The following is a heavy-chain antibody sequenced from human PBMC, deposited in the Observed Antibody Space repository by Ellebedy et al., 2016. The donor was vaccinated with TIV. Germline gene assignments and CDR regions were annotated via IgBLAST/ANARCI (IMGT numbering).Heavy chain of an antibody. CDR2: IYYNENT. CDR1: GYSISIGYY. D-gene: IGHD5-12*01. CDR3: ASTPFSAGSGYHPHDY. V-gene: IGHV4-38-2*02. J-gene: IGHJ4*02. Sequence: MPSETLSLTCTVSGYSISIGYYWGWIRQPPGKGLEWIGYIYYNENTNYNPSLKSRVTISVDTSKNQFSLNLNSVTAADTAVYFCASTPFSAGSGYHPHDYWGQGILVTVSS.